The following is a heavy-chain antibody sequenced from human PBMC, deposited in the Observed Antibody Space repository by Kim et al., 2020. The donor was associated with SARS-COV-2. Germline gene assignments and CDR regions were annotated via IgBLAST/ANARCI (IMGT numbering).Heavy chain of an antibody. V-gene: IGHV1-2*02. J-gene: IGHJ2*01. D-gene: IGHD5-12*01. CDR3: ASSGSNSWYFDL. Sequence: NAQKFQGRVTMTRDTSISTAYMELSRLRSDDTAVYYCASSGSNSWYFDLWGRGTLVTVSS.